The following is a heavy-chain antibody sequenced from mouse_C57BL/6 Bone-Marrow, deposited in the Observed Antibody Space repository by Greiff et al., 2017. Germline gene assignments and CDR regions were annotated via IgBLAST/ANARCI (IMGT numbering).Heavy chain of an antibody. CDR3: TRGDYDYAWCAY. CDR2: IDPETGGT. J-gene: IGHJ3*01. Sequence: QVQLKESGAELVRPGASVTLSCKASGYTFTDYEMHWVKQTPVHGLEWIGAIDPETGGTAYNQKFKGKAILTADKSSSTAYMALRSLTSGDSAVYYGTRGDYDYAWCAYGGQGTLVTVSA. V-gene: IGHV1-15*01. D-gene: IGHD2-4*01. CDR1: GYTFTDYE.